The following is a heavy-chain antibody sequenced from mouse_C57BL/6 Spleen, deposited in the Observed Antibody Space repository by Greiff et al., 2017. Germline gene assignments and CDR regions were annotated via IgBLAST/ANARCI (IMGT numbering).Heavy chain of an antibody. CDR3: ASDGYYAFDV. CDR2: INPNNGGT. V-gene: IGHV1-22*01. CDR1: GYTFTDYN. Sequence: EFQLQQSGPELVKPGASVTMSCKASGYTFTDYNMHWVKQSHGKSLEWIGYINPNNGGTSYNQKFKGKATLTVNKSSSTAYMELRSLTSEDSAVYYCASDGYYAFDVWGTGTTVTVSS. D-gene: IGHD2-3*01. J-gene: IGHJ1*03.